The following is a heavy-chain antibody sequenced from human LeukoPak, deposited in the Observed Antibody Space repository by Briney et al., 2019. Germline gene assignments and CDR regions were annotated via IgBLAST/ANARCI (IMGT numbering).Heavy chain of an antibody. V-gene: IGHV4-61*02. CDR3: ARGRWFGELFLGDFLEYYFDY. CDR1: GDSISSGDYY. D-gene: IGHD3-10*01. Sequence: SETLSLTCTVSGDSISSGDYYWSWIRQPAGKGLEWIGRISSSGSTNYNPSLKSRVTISVDTSKNQFSLKLSSVTAADTAVYYCARGRWFGELFLGDFLEYYFDYWGQGTLVTVSS. CDR2: ISSSGST. J-gene: IGHJ4*02.